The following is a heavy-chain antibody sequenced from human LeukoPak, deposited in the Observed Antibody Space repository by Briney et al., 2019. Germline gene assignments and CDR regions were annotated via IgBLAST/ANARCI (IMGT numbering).Heavy chain of an antibody. CDR3: ARVVVVVPAAIPEYYFDY. V-gene: IGHV1-18*01. Sequence: ASVKVSCKASGYTFTSYGISWVRRAPGQGLEWMGWISAYNGNTNYAQKLQGRVTMTTDTSTSTAYMELRSLRSDDTAVYYCARVVVVVPAAIPEYYFDYWGQGTLVTVSS. D-gene: IGHD2-2*01. CDR2: ISAYNGNT. CDR1: GYTFTSYG. J-gene: IGHJ4*02.